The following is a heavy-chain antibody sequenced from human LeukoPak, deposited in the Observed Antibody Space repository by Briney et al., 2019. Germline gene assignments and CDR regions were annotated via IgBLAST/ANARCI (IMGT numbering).Heavy chain of an antibody. V-gene: IGHV6-1*01. CDR2: TYYRSKWYN. CDR3: ARGGGITIFGVVIMVNNWFDP. D-gene: IGHD3-3*01. J-gene: IGHJ5*02. Sequence: SQTLSLTCAISGDSVSSNSAAWNWIRQSPSRGPEWLGRTYYRSKWYNDYAVSVKSRITINPDTSKNQFSLQLNSVTPEDTAVYYCARGGGITIFGVVIMVNNWFDPWGQGTLVTVSS. CDR1: GDSVSSNSAA.